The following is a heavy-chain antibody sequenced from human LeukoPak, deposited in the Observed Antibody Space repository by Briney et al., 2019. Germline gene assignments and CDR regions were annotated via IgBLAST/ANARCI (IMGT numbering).Heavy chain of an antibody. Sequence: GESLKISCKGSGYTFISYWIGWVRQMPGKGLEWMGIVYPGGSDTRYSPSFRGQVTISADKSINTAYLQWSSLKASDTAMYYCASGDSGAFDIWGQGTMVTVSS. D-gene: IGHD3-3*01. CDR2: VYPGGSDT. J-gene: IGHJ3*02. V-gene: IGHV5-51*01. CDR1: GYTFISYW. CDR3: ASGDSGAFDI.